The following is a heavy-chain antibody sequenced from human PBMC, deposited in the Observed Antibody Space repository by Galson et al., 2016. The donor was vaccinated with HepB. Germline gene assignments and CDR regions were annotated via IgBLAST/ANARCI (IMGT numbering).Heavy chain of an antibody. J-gene: IGHJ4*02. CDR2: IDPSDSYT. Sequence: QSGAEVTKPGESLMISCLGSGYNFITYWISWVRQMPEKGLEWMGSIDPSDSYTNYSPSFQGHVTISTDRSISTAYLQWSSLKASGTAIYYCAIRLYSSGSFDYWGQGTLVTVSS. CDR3: AIRLYSSGSFDY. CDR1: GYNFITYW. V-gene: IGHV5-10-1*01. D-gene: IGHD6-19*01.